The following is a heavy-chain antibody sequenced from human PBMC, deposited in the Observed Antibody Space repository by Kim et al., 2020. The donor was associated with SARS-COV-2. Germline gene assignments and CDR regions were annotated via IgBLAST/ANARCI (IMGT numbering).Heavy chain of an antibody. V-gene: IGHV3-48*03. CDR2: IHVGATSI. J-gene: IGHJ4*02. CDR3: ARFSSAWYWSFDY. D-gene: IGHD6-13*01. CDR1: GFTFSSYE. Sequence: GGSLRLSCAASGFTFSSYEMGWVRQAPGKGLEWVSYIHVGATSISYADSVKGRFSISRDDARVSLYLQMNSLRAEDTAVYYCARFSSAWYWSFDYWGLGT.